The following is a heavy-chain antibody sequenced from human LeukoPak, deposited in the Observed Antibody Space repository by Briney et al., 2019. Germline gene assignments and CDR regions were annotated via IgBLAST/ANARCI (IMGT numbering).Heavy chain of an antibody. CDR2: IYSGGST. Sequence: GGSLRLSCAASGFTASSNYMSWVRQAPGKGLEWVSVIYSGGSTYYADSVKGRFTISRDNSKNTLYLQMNSLRAEDTAVYYCARNAIRGFDYWGQGTLVTVSS. J-gene: IGHJ4*02. V-gene: IGHV3-53*01. CDR3: ARNAIRGFDY. CDR1: GFTASSNY. D-gene: IGHD2-21*01.